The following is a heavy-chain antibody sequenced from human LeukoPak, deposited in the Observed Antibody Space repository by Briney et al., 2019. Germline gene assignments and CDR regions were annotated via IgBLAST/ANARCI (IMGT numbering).Heavy chain of an antibody. CDR1: GFTFSSYW. V-gene: IGHV3-74*01. CDR3: ALLGATSSF. D-gene: IGHD1-26*01. Sequence: GGSLRLSCAASGFTFSSYWMNWVRQAPGKGLVWVSRIASDGSSTTYADSVKGRFSISRDNAKNTLYLQMNSLRVEDTAVYYCALLGATSSFWGQGTLVTVSS. CDR2: IASDGSST. J-gene: IGHJ4*02.